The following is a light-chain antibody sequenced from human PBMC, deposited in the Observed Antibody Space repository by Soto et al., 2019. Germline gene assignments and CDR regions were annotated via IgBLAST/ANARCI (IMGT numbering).Light chain of an antibody. J-gene: IGKJ1*01. CDR2: DAS. V-gene: IGKV3-15*01. CDR1: QSVSSN. Sequence: EIVMTQSAATLSVSPGERATLSCWASQSVSSNFAWYQQKNGQAPRLLIYDASTRATGIPARFSGSGYGTEFNLTISSLQSEDFAVYYCQQYKKWPLTFGQGTKVDIK. CDR3: QQYKKWPLT.